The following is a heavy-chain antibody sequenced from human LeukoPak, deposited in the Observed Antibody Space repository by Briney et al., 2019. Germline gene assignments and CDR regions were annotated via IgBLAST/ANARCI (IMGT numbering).Heavy chain of an antibody. CDR3: ARDRGRYYGSGSPNWFDP. Sequence: ASVKVSWKASGGTFSSYAISWVRQAPGQGLEWMGRIIPIFGTANYAQKFQGRVTITADKSTSTAYMELSSLRSEDTAVYYCARDRGRYYGSGSPNWFDPWGQGTLVTVSS. D-gene: IGHD3-10*01. CDR1: GGTFSSYA. V-gene: IGHV1-69*06. J-gene: IGHJ5*02. CDR2: IIPIFGTA.